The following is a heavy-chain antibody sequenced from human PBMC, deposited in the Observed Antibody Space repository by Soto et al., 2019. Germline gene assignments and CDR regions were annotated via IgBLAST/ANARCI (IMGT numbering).Heavy chain of an antibody. CDR1: GGSISSYY. CDR3: ARHGSGSYYNNWFDP. CDR2: IYYSGST. D-gene: IGHD3-10*01. V-gene: IGHV4-59*08. J-gene: IGHJ5*02. Sequence: SETLSLTCTVSGGSISSYYWSWIRQPPGKGLEWIGYIYYSGSTNYNPSLKSRVTISVDRSKNQFSLKLSSVTAADTAVYYCARHGSGSYYNNWFDPWSQGTLVTVSS.